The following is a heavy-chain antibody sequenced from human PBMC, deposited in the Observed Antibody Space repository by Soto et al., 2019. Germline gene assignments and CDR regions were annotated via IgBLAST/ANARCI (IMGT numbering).Heavy chain of an antibody. CDR3: AREKQYSSSWYHDY. CDR1: GGSFSGYY. V-gene: IGHV4-34*01. CDR2: INHSGST. Sequence: SETLSLTCAVYGGSFSGYYWSWIRQPPGKGLEWIGEINHSGSTNYNPSLKSRVTISVDTSKNQFSLKLSSVTAADTAVYYCAREKQYSSSWYHDYWGQGTLVTV. J-gene: IGHJ4*02. D-gene: IGHD6-13*01.